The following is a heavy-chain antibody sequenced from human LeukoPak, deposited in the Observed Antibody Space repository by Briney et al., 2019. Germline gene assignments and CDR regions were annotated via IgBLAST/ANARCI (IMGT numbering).Heavy chain of an antibody. CDR1: GVSFSGYY. V-gene: IGHV3-23*01. CDR2: ISGSDGST. J-gene: IGHJ4*02. CDR3: AKGSMVGVLCCFDY. D-gene: IGHD3-10*01. Sequence: WETLTLSCAVSGVSFSGYYLSWIRQPPGKGLECISPISGSDGSTYYADAVKGGFTISSHISKNTLYLQMNSLRAEDTAVYYCAKGSMVGVLCCFDYWGQGTLVTGSS.